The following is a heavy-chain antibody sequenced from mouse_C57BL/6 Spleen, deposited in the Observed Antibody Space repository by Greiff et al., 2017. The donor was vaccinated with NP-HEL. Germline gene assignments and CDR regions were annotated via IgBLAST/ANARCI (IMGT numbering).Heavy chain of an antibody. CDR3: ARGAITTVGNFDV. CDR2: IYPGDGDT. Sequence: VQLQQSGAELVKPGASVKISCKASGYAFSSYWMNWVKQRPGKGLEWIGQIYPGDGDTNYNGKFKGKATLTADKSSSTAYMQLSSLTSEDSAVYFCARGAITTVGNFDVWGTGTTVTVSS. D-gene: IGHD1-1*01. CDR1: GYAFSSYW. J-gene: IGHJ1*03. V-gene: IGHV1-80*01.